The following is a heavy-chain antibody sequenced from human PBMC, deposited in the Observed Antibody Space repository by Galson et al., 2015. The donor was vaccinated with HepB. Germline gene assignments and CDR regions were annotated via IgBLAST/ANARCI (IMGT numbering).Heavy chain of an antibody. CDR3: AKGFGDYYDTSTFYRIFDS. J-gene: IGHJ1*01. V-gene: IGHV3-30*02. Sequence: SLRLSCAASEFTFRNYGMHWVRQAPGKGLEWVTFIRYDGSIKYYADSVKGRFTVSRDNSNNTLYLHMNSLRAEDTAVYYCAKGFGDYYDTSTFYRIFDSWGQGTLVTVSS. CDR2: IRYDGSIK. CDR1: EFTFRNYG. D-gene: IGHD3-22*01.